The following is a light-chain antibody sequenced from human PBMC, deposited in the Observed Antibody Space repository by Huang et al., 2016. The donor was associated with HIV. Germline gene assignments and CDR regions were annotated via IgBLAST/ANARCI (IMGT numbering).Light chain of an antibody. V-gene: IGKV1-39*01. CDR3: QQNYNTPVT. CDR2: AAS. CDR1: QSISSY. J-gene: IGKJ4*01. Sequence: DIQMTQSPSSLSASVGDRVTITCRARQSISSYLNWYQQKPGKAPNLLIYAASSLQSGVPSRFSGSGSGTYFTLTISSLQPEDFATYYCQQNYNTPVTFGGGTKVEIK.